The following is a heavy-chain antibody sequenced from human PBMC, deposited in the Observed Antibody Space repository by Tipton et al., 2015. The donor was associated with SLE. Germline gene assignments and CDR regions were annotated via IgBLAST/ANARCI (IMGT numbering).Heavy chain of an antibody. Sequence: PGLVKPSETLSLTCTVSGGSISSYYWTWIRQPPGKGLEWIGYIYYSGSTAYNSSLKSRVTISIDTSKNQFSLKLRSVTAADTAVYYCARDKGGGWYYYYMDVWGKGTTVTVSS. CDR2: IYYSGST. CDR1: GGSISSYY. V-gene: IGHV4-59*12. D-gene: IGHD1-26*01. J-gene: IGHJ6*03. CDR3: ARDKGGGWYYYYMDV.